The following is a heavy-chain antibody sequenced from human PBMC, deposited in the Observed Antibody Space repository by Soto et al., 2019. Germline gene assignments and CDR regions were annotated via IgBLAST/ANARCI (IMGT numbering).Heavy chain of an antibody. CDR1: GGSISSGDYY. V-gene: IGHV4-30-4*01. J-gene: IGHJ4*02. CDR3: ARALRPLYYYDSSGYYYVPYFDY. D-gene: IGHD3-22*01. CDR2: IYYSGST. Sequence: QVQLQESGPGLVKPSQTLSLTCTVSGGSISSGDYYWSWIRQPPGKGLEWIGYIYYSGSTYYNPSLQTRVTISVDTSKNQFSLKLSSVTAADTAVYYCARALRPLYYYDSSGYYYVPYFDYWGQGTLVTVSS.